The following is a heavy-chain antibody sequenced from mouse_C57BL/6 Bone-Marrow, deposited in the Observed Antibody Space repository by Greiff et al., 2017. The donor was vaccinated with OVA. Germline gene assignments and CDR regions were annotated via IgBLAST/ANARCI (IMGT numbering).Heavy chain of an antibody. J-gene: IGHJ2*01. D-gene: IGHD4-1*01. V-gene: IGHV1-59*01. Sequence: QVQLQQPGAELVRPGTSVKLSCKASGYTFTSYWMHWVKQRPGQGLEWIGVIDPSDSYTNYNQKFKGKATLTVDTSSSTAYMQLSSLTSEDSAVYYCARVWDLDYWGQGTTLTVSS. CDR1: GYTFTSYW. CDR2: IDPSDSYT. CDR3: ARVWDLDY.